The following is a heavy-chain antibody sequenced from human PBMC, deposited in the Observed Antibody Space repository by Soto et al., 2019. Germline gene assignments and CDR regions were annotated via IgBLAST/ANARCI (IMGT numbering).Heavy chain of an antibody. J-gene: IGHJ4*02. Sequence: PGESLKISCRCSGYTFSNFWIAWVRHLPGKGLEWMGIIYPGDHETRYSPSFHSKVTISADKSINTAYLQWSSLEASDSAFYYCARSPRSSPYFDYWGQGALVTVSS. V-gene: IGHV5-51*01. CDR2: IYPGDHET. CDR3: ARSPRSSPYFDY. D-gene: IGHD6-13*01. CDR1: GYTFSNFW.